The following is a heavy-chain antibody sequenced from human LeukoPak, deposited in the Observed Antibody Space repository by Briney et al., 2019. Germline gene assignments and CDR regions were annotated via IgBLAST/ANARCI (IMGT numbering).Heavy chain of an antibody. D-gene: IGHD3-22*01. CDR1: GGSISSSSYY. V-gene: IGHV4-39*07. CDR2: IYYTGST. Sequence: SETVSLTCTVSGGSISSSSYYWGWIRQPPGKGLEWIGSIYYTGSTYYNLSLKSRVTISVDTSKNQFSLKLSSVTAADTAVYYCARSDDSSGFQDAFDIWGQGTMVTVSS. CDR3: ARSDDSSGFQDAFDI. J-gene: IGHJ3*02.